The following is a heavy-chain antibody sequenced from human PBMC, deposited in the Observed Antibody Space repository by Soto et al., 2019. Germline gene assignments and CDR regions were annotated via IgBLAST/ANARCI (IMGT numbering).Heavy chain of an antibody. CDR3: ARDSRSTVVTVGVY. D-gene: IGHD4-17*01. CDR1: GFTFDDYA. CDR2: ISWNSGSI. V-gene: IGHV3-9*01. J-gene: IGHJ4*02. Sequence: SLRLSCAASGFTFDDYAMHWVRQAPGKGLEWVSGISWNSGSIGYADSVEGRFTISRDNAKNSLYLQMNSLRAEDTAVYYCARDSRSTVVTVGVYWGQGTLVTVSS.